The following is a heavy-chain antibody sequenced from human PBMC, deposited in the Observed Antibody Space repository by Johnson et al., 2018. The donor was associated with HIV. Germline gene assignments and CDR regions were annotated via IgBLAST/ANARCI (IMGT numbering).Heavy chain of an antibody. J-gene: IGHJ3*02. CDR1: GFTFSSYA. Sequence: QMLLVESGGGVVQPGRSLRLSCAASGFTFSSYAMHWVRQAPGKGLAWVAVISYDGSNKYYADSVKGRFTISRDNSKNTLYLQMNSLRAEDTAVYYCARDQGGSYYAACDIWGQGTMVTVSS. D-gene: IGHD1-26*01. CDR3: ARDQGGSYYAACDI. V-gene: IGHV3-30-3*01. CDR2: ISYDGSNK.